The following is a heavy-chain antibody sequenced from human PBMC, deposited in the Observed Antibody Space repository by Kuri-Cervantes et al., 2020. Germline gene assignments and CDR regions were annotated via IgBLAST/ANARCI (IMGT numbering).Heavy chain of an antibody. V-gene: IGHV4-59*12. CDR2: IYYSGST. CDR1: GGSISSYY. Sequence: ESLKISCTVSGGSISSYYWSWIRQPPGKGLEWIGYIYYSGSTNYNPSLKSRVTISVDTSKNQFSLKLSSVTAADTAVYYCARTSAYCSGGSCLTGEFDYWGQGTLVTVSS. J-gene: IGHJ4*02. D-gene: IGHD2-15*01. CDR3: ARTSAYCSGGSCLTGEFDY.